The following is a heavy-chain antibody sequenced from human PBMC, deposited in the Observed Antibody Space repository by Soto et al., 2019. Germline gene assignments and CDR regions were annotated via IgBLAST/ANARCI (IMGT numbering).Heavy chain of an antibody. Sequence: GGSLRLSCAASGLTFSSYSMNGVRQAPGKGLEWVSYISSSSSTIYYADSVKGRFTISRDNAKNSLYLQMNSLRDEDTAVYYCARDTAGSNDYGDYAFDYWGQGTLVTVSS. CDR1: GLTFSSYS. CDR3: ARDTAGSNDYGDYAFDY. V-gene: IGHV3-48*02. D-gene: IGHD4-17*01. J-gene: IGHJ4*02. CDR2: ISSSSSTI.